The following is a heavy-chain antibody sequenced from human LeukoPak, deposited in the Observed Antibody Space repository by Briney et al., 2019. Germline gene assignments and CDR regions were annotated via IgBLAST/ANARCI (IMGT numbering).Heavy chain of an antibody. Sequence: QTGGSLRLSCAASGFTFSSYAMSWVRQAPGKGLEWVSAISGSGGSTYYADSVKGRFTISRDNSKNTLYLQMNSLRAEDTAVYYCAKSTMVQGAPYYFDYWGQGTLVTVSS. J-gene: IGHJ4*02. V-gene: IGHV3-23*01. CDR3: AKSTMVQGAPYYFDY. CDR2: ISGSGGST. CDR1: GFTFSSYA. D-gene: IGHD3-10*01.